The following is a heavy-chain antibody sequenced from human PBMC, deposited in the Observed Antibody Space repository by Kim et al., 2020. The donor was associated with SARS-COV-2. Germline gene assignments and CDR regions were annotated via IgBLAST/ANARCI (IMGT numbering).Heavy chain of an antibody. Sequence: GGSLRLSCAASGFTFSNYGMHWVRQAPGKGLEWVAVISYDGSNKYYADSVKGRFTISRDNSKNTLYLQMNSLRAEDTAVYYCAKDDIAVAGLIDYWGQGTLVTVSS. CDR1: GFTFSNYG. D-gene: IGHD6-19*01. CDR3: AKDDIAVAGLIDY. V-gene: IGHV3-30*18. CDR2: ISYDGSNK. J-gene: IGHJ4*02.